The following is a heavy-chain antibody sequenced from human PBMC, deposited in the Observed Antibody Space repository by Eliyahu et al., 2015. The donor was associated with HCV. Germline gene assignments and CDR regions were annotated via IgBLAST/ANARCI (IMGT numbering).Heavy chain of an antibody. D-gene: IGHD2-21*02. CDR2: IIPIFGTA. J-gene: IGHJ3*02. CDR1: GGTFSSYA. Sequence: EVKKPGSSVKVSCKASGGTFSSYAISWVRQAPGQGLEWMGGIIPIFGTANYAQKFQGRVTITADESTSTAYMELSSLRSEDTAVYYCASQPSVVTAIRTGRFDIWGQGTMVTVSS. V-gene: IGHV1-69*01. CDR3: ASQPSVVTAIRTGRFDI.